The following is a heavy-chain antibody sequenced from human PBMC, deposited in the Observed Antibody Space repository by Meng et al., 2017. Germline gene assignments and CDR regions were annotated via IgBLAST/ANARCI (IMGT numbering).Heavy chain of an antibody. D-gene: IGHD3-9*01. CDR1: GGSISSSSYY. J-gene: IGHJ4*02. Sequence: SETLSLTCTVSGGSISSSSYYWGGIRQPPGKGLEWIGSIYFSGSTYYNPSLKSRVTISVDTSKNQFSLKLSSVTTADTAVYYCARVAVGYFDRAPYYFDYWGQGTLVTVSS. CDR3: ARVAVGYFDRAPYYFDY. V-gene: IGHV4-39*07. CDR2: IYFSGST.